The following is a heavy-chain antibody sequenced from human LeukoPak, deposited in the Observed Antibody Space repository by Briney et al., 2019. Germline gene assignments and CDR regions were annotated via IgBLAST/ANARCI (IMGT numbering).Heavy chain of an antibody. J-gene: IGHJ4*02. D-gene: IGHD6-13*01. CDR2: ISRTGNSI. V-gene: IGHV3-48*03. Sequence: GGSLRLSCAASGFTLTSYEMNWVRLTPGKGLEWISYISRTGNSIYYADSVKGRFTVSRDSAKNSLYLQMNSLRAEDTAVYYCARGPYSSNWYVDYWGQGTLVTVAS. CDR1: GFTLTSYE. CDR3: ARGPYSSNWYVDY.